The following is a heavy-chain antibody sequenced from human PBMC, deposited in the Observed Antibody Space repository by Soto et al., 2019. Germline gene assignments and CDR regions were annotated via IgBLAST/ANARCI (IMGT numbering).Heavy chain of an antibody. Sequence: QVQLQESGPGLVKPSGTLSLTCDVFGGSISNSNWWSWVRQPPRKGLDWSGEIFNSGSTNYNSSLMGRVTISLEKGNKTFFLKLSSLNAAEPAAYSWVRRSVVGGARWGQRTVVTVSS. J-gene: IGHJ4*02. CDR3: VRRSVVGGAR. V-gene: IGHV4-4*02. CDR2: IFNSGST. D-gene: IGHD2-15*01. CDR1: GGSISNSNW.